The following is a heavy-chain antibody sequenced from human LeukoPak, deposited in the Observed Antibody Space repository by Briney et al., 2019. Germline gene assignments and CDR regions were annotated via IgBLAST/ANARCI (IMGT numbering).Heavy chain of an antibody. CDR3: AKDGDYGSGSYDYFDY. CDR1: GFTFDDYA. D-gene: IGHD3-10*01. CDR2: ISWNSGSI. Sequence: GGSLRLSCAASGFTFDDYAMHWVRQAPGKGLEWVSGISWNSGSIGYADSVKGRFTIFRDNAKNSLYLQMNSLRAEDTALYYCAKDGDYGSGSYDYFDYWGQGTLVTVSS. V-gene: IGHV3-9*01. J-gene: IGHJ4*02.